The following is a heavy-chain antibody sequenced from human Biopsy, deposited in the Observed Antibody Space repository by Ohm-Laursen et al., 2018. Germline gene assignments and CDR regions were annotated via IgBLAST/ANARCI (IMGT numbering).Heavy chain of an antibody. CDR2: IYYSGRP. J-gene: IGHJ6*02. V-gene: IGHV4-59*01. D-gene: IGHD1-20*01. Sequence: LSCAASGITTRSYWMSWIRQSPGKGLEWIAYIYYSGRPNYNPSLKGRVVISVDRSRNQFFLKLTSATAADTAIYYCARVDRYNFDHYIMDAWGRGTTVTVSS. CDR3: ARVDRYNFDHYIMDA. CDR1: GITTRSYW.